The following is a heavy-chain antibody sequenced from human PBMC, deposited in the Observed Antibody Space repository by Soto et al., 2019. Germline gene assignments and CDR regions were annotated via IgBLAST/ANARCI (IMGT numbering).Heavy chain of an antibody. J-gene: IGHJ6*02. CDR2: IYYSGST. CDR1: GGSISSYY. Sequence: PSETLSLTCTVSGGSISSYYWSWIRQPPGKGLEWIGYIYYSGSTNYNPSLKSRVTISVDTSKNQFSLKLSSATAADTAVYYCGRGGGGVVITSFPSYNYVMAVWGQGTPVTVLL. D-gene: IGHD3-22*01. V-gene: IGHV4-59*01. CDR3: GRGGGGVVITSFPSYNYVMAV.